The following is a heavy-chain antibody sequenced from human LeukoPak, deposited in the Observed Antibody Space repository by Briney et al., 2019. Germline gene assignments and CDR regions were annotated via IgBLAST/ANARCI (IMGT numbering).Heavy chain of an antibody. CDR2: INPNSCGR. D-gene: IGHD2-2*01. CDR3: ERGCSTTSCYAY. J-gene: IGHJ4*02. Sequence: ASVTVSCKASVYTFTDYCLHWVRLAPGQGLEWMGLINPNSCGRTYAQNYQGRVTMAGDTSISTAFMELRRLRSDDTAMYHCERGCSTTSCYAYWGQGTLVTVSS. V-gene: IGHV1-2*02. CDR1: VYTFTDYC.